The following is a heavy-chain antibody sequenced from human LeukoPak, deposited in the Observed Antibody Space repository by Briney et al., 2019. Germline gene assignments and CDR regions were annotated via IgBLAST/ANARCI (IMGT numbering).Heavy chain of an antibody. CDR1: GFTSSSYS. D-gene: IGHD2-15*01. CDR2: ISSSSSYI. Sequence: GGSLRLSCAASGFTSSSYSMNWVRQAPGKGLEWVSSISSSSSYIYYADSVKGRFTISRDNAKNSLYLQMNSLRAEDTAVYYCARDPGYCSGGSCYPDYWGQGTLVTVSS. J-gene: IGHJ4*02. CDR3: ARDPGYCSGGSCYPDY. V-gene: IGHV3-21*01.